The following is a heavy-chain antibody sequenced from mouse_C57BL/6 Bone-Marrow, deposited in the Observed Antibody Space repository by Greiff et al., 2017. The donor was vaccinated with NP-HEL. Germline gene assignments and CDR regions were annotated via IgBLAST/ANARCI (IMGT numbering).Heavy chain of an antibody. CDR2: LSGGGGNT. D-gene: IGHD2-1*01. V-gene: IGHV5-9*01. CDR3: ASAVYGNAHAMDD. J-gene: IGHJ4*01. CDR1: GFTFSSYT. Sequence: EVKLVESGGGLVKPGGSLKLSCAASGFTFSSYTMSWVRQTPAKRLEWVATLSGGGGNTYYNDSVKGRSTISGDKAKNTLNLQISSLRAEDTALDYGASAVYGNAHAMDDWGQGTTVTVSS.